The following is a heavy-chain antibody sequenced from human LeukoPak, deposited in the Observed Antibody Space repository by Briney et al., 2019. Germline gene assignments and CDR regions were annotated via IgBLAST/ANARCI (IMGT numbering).Heavy chain of an antibody. Sequence: GGSLRLSCAASGFTFSSYAMSWVRQAPGKGLEWVSAISGSGGSTYYADSVKGRFTISRDNSKNSLYLQMNSLRAEDTAVYYCAKNPSRIVVVPADVWGQGTTVTVSS. J-gene: IGHJ6*02. V-gene: IGHV3-23*01. CDR2: ISGSGGST. CDR1: GFTFSSYA. D-gene: IGHD2-2*01. CDR3: AKNPSRIVVVPADV.